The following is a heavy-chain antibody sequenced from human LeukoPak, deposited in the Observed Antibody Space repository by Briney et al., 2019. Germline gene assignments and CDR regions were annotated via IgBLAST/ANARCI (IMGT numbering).Heavy chain of an antibody. CDR2: IWYDGSHD. J-gene: IGHJ4*02. Sequence: GGSLRLSCAASGFTFSHYAMHWVRQAPGKGLEWVAVIWYDGSHDTYTDSVKGRFTVSRDNFKNALHLQMNSLRVEDTAVYYCAKEGDYCSSSGCHKRGIDYWGQGTQVTVSS. D-gene: IGHD2-2*01. CDR3: AKEGDYCSSSGCHKRGIDY. V-gene: IGHV3-33*06. CDR1: GFTFSHYA.